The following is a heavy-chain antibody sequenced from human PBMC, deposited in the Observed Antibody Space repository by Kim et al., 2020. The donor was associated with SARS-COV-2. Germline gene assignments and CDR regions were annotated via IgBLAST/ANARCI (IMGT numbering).Heavy chain of an antibody. CDR2: ISSNGGST. V-gene: IGHV3-64D*06. CDR1: GFTFSSYA. D-gene: IGHD2-2*01. CDR3: VKPYCSSTSCYRWFDP. Sequence: GGSLRLSCSASGFTFSSYAMHWVRQAPGKGLEYVSAISSNGGSTYYADSVKGRFTISRDNSKNTLYLQMSSLRAEDTAVYYCVKPYCSSTSCYRWFDPWGQGTLVTVSS. J-gene: IGHJ5*02.